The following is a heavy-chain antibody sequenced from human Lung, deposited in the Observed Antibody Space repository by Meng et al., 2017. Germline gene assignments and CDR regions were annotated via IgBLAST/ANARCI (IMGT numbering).Heavy chain of an antibody. D-gene: IGHD6-19*01. CDR2: IYHGGDT. CDR1: GGSISSIDW. CDR3: ASWIYSCGWQ. Sequence: QVQLQGSGPGLVKSSGTLSLTCGVSGGSISSIDWWSWVRQPPGKGLEWIGEIYHGGDTNYNPSLKSRVTIAIDRSKNQFSLKLSSVTAADTAVYYCASWIYSCGWQWGQGTLVTVSS. V-gene: IGHV4-4*02. J-gene: IGHJ4*02.